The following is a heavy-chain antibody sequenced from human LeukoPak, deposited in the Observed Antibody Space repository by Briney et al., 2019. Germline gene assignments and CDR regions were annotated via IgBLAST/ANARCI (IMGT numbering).Heavy chain of an antibody. CDR1: GFTFSSYW. V-gene: IGHV3-7*01. J-gene: IGHJ6*02. CDR3: ARYRVYDSSGYSYYYYGMDV. D-gene: IGHD3-22*01. CDR2: IKQDGSEK. Sequence: GGSLRLSCAASGFTFSSYWMSWVRQAPGKGLEWVANIKQDGSEKYYVDSVKGRFTISRDNAKNSLYLQMNSLGAEDTAVYYCARYRVYDSSGYSYYYYGMDVWGQGTTVTVSS.